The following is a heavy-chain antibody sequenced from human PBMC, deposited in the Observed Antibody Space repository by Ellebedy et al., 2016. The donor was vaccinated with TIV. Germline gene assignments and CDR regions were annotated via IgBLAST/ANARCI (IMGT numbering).Heavy chain of an antibody. CDR3: AKLSAIGKAGTYNYHSMDV. V-gene: IGHV4-39*07. Sequence: SETLSLTCTVSGGSISSSSSYWGWIRQPPGKGLEWIGSMYYSGTTYYNPSLKSRVTISVDTFKNQFSLKINYVTAADTAIYYCAKLSAIGKAGTYNYHSMDVWGQGSTVTVSS. CDR1: GGSISSSSSY. J-gene: IGHJ6*02. CDR2: MYYSGTT. D-gene: IGHD6-13*01.